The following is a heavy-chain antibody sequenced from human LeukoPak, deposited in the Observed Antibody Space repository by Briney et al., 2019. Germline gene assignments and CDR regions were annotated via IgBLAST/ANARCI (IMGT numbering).Heavy chain of an antibody. V-gene: IGHV4-59*12. CDR1: GGSISSYY. J-gene: IGHJ4*02. CDR3: ASGPGGNDYYGSGSYNGGIDY. CDR2: IYYSGST. Sequence: SETLSLTCTVSGGSISSYYWSWIRQPPGKGLEWIGYIYYSGSTNYNPSLKSRVTMSVDTSKNQFSPKLSSVTAADTAVYYCASGPGGNDYYGSGSYNGGIDYWGQGTLVTVSS. D-gene: IGHD3-10*01.